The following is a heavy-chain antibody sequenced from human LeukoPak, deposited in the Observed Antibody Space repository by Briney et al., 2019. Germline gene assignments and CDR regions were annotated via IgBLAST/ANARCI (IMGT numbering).Heavy chain of an antibody. CDR3: ARGPFNWFDP. CDR2: ISSSSSYI. CDR1: GFTFSSYS. Sequence: GGSLRLSCAASGFTFSSYSMNWVRQAPGKGLEWASSISSSSSYIYYADSVKGRFTISRDNAKNSLYLQMNSLRAEDTAVYYCARGPFNWFDPWGQGTLVTVSS. V-gene: IGHV3-21*01. J-gene: IGHJ5*02. D-gene: IGHD3-16*01.